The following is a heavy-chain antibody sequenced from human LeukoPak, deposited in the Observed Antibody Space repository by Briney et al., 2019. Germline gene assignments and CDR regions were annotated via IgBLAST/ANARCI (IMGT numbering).Heavy chain of an antibody. CDR2: IWYDGSNK. CDR1: GFTFSSYG. Sequence: GGSLRLSCAASGFTFSSYGMRWVRQAPGKGLEWVAVIWYDGSNKYYADSVKGRFTISRDNSKNTLYLQMNSLRAEDTAVYYCARASHSSGFDYWGQGTLVTVSS. CDR3: ARASHSSGFDY. J-gene: IGHJ4*02. D-gene: IGHD6-19*01. V-gene: IGHV3-33*01.